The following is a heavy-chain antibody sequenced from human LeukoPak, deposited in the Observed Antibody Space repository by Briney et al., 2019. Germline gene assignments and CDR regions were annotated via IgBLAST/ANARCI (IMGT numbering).Heavy chain of an antibody. Sequence: PSETLSLTCTVSGYSISTGYYWDWIRQPPGKGLEWIGTFYHGGSTYYNPSLKSRVTISVDTSKNQFSLKLSSVTAADTAVYYCARGSEYDAIQGSAAFDIWGQGTLVTVSS. CDR3: ARGSEYDAIQGSAAFDI. CDR2: FYHGGST. CDR1: GYSISTGYY. V-gene: IGHV4-38-2*02. J-gene: IGHJ3*02. D-gene: IGHD2-21*01.